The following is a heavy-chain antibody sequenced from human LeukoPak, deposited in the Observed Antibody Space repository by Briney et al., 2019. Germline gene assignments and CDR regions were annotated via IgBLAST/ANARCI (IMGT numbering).Heavy chain of an antibody. CDR3: AKGIAARRTDYYYGMDV. Sequence: GRSLRLSCAASGFTFSSYGMHWVRQAPGKGLEWVAVISYDGSNKYYADSVKGRFTISRDNSKNTLYLQMNSLRAEDTAVYYCAKGIAARRTDYYYGMDVWGQGTTVTVSS. CDR1: GFTFSSYG. CDR2: ISYDGSNK. J-gene: IGHJ6*02. V-gene: IGHV3-30*18. D-gene: IGHD6-6*01.